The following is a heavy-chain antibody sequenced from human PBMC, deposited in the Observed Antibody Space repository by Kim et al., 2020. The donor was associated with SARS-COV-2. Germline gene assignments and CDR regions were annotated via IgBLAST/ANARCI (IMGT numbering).Heavy chain of an antibody. V-gene: IGHV3-33*01. CDR1: GFTFSSYG. J-gene: IGHJ6*02. CDR3: ARDPIDYSNYLGWTPWGKKELYYYYGMDV. Sequence: GGSLRLSCAASGFTFSSYGMHWVRQAPGKGLEWVAVIWYDGSNKYYADSVKGRFTISRDNSKNTLYLQMNSLRAEDTAVYYCARDPIDYSNYLGWTPWGKKELYYYYGMDVWGQGTTVTVSS. D-gene: IGHD4-4*01. CDR2: IWYDGSNK.